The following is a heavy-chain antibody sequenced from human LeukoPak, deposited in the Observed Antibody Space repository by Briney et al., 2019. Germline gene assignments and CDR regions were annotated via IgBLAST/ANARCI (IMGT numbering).Heavy chain of an antibody. Sequence: GGSLRLSCAASGFTFAGHTMTWLRQAPGKGLEWVSIIGGRDDRTYYADSVEGRFTISRDNSKNILYLQMSSLRAEDTAVYYCAKDPNPFYDFWGGYKWGQGTLVTVSS. CDR1: GFTFAGHT. D-gene: IGHD3-3*01. J-gene: IGHJ4*02. CDR2: IGGRDDRT. CDR3: AKDPNPFYDFWGGYK. V-gene: IGHV3-23*01.